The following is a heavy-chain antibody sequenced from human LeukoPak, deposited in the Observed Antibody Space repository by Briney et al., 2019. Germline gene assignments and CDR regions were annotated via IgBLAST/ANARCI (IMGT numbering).Heavy chain of an antibody. Sequence: SETLSLTCTASGGSIAGTSYYWVWIRQPPGEGLEWIGHIYYSWSTYYNPSLNSRVTMSVDTSMNQFSLKLSSVTAADTAIYYCARRGAAGGLDYWGQGTLVTVSS. V-gene: IGHV4-39*01. J-gene: IGHJ4*02. CDR1: GGSIAGTSYY. CDR2: IYYSWST. CDR3: ARRGAAGGLDY. D-gene: IGHD6-13*01.